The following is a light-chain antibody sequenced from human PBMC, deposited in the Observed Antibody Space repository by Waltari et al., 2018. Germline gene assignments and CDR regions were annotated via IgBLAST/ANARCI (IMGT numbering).Light chain of an antibody. Sequence: QSALTQPPSASGSPGQSVTISCTGTSSDVGAYNYVSWYQQHPGKAPKLMISEVSKRPPGVPDRFAGSKSGNTASLTVSGLQSEDEADYYCSSYGGSNTVVFGGGTKLTVL. J-gene: IGLJ2*01. CDR3: SSYGGSNTVV. V-gene: IGLV2-8*01. CDR2: EVS. CDR1: SSDVGAYNY.